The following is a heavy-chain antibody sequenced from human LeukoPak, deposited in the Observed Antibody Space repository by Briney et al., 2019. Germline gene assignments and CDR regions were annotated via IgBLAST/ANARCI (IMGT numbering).Heavy chain of an antibody. CDR3: AKDLMRDIWFGES. J-gene: IGHJ5*02. V-gene: IGHV4-59*05. D-gene: IGHD3-10*01. CDR1: GGSISSYY. Sequence: SETLSLTCTVSGGSISSYYWSWIRQPPGKGLEWIGSIYYSGSTYYNPSLNSRVTISVDTSKNQFSLNLSSVTAADTAVYYCAKDLMRDIWFGESWGQGTLVTVSS. CDR2: IYYSGST.